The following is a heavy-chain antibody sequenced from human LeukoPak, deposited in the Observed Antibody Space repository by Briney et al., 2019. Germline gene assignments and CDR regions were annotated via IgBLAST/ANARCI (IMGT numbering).Heavy chain of an antibody. CDR3: ARDGISDYDILTGYLGNYFDY. D-gene: IGHD3-9*01. CDR1: GGTFSSYA. CDR2: IIPIFGTA. J-gene: IGHJ4*02. Sequence: SVKVSCKASGGTFSSYAISWARQAPGQGLEWMGGIIPIFGTANYAQKFQGRVTITADESTSTAYMELSSLRSQDTAVYYCARDGISDYDILTGYLGNYFDYWGQGTLVTASS. V-gene: IGHV1-69*13.